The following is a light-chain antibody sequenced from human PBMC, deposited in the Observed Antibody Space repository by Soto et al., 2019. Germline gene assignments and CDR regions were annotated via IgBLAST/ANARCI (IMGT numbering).Light chain of an antibody. Sequence: DIQMTQSPSSLSASVGDRVTITCRARQSSSSYLNWYQQKPGKAPKLLIYAASSLQSGVPSRFSGSGSGTDFTLTISSLQPEDFATYYCQQSYSTPPYPFGQGTKLEIK. V-gene: IGKV1-39*01. J-gene: IGKJ2*01. CDR3: QQSYSTPPYP. CDR2: AAS. CDR1: QSSSSY.